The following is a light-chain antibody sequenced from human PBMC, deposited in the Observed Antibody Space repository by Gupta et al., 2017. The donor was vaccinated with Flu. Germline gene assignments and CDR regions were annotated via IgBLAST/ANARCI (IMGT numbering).Light chain of an antibody. Sequence: VTVCIPCSSSNLARNYVYWYQRLPSEAPKFIIYEDSRRPSGLPERFSGSKSGTTDALTISGVQAEDEAEYYCQASEDRRDGLVFGGGTKVTVL. V-gene: IGLV1-47*01. CDR1: SSNLARNY. J-gene: IGLJ3*02. CDR3: QASEDRRDGLV. CDR2: EDS.